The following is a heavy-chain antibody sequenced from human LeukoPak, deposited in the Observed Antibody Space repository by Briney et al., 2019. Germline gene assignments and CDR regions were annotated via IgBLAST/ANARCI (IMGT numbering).Heavy chain of an antibody. CDR1: GYTFTSYG. J-gene: IGHJ4*02. CDR2: ISAYNGNT. V-gene: IGHV1-18*01. D-gene: IGHD1-26*01. CDR3: ARDRVVGASGKDFDY. Sequence: ASVKVSCKASGYTFTSYGISWVRQAPGQGLEWMGWISAYNGNTNYAQKLQGRVTMTTDTSTSTAYMELRSLRSDDTAVYYCARDRVVGASGKDFDYWGQGTLITVSS.